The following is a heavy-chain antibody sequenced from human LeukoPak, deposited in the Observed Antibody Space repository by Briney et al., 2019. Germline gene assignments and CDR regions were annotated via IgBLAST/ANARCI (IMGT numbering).Heavy chain of an antibody. Sequence: SETLSLTCTVSGSSINVYYWSWIRQSPGKGLEWIAYISYSGSTNYNPSLKSRVTISVDTSKNQFSLRLSSVTAADTAVYYCARLTKNDSGTYRFGKKKRGYMDVWGKGTTVTISS. D-gene: IGHD3-10*01. J-gene: IGHJ6*03. CDR2: ISYSGST. CDR1: GSSINVYY. CDR3: ARLTKNDSGTYRFGKKKRGYMDV. V-gene: IGHV4-59*12.